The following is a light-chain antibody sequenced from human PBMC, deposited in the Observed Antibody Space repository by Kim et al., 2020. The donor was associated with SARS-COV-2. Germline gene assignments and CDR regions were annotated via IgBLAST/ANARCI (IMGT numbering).Light chain of an antibody. CDR3: QQYDSLPTT. J-gene: IGKJ2*01. CDR1: QSVGRSS. V-gene: IGKV3-20*01. Sequence: LSPGDSVHLSCRASQSVGRSSLAWYQQKPGQAPRLLIYGASSRATGIPDRFRGGGSGTDFTLTISRLEPEDFAVYCCQQYDSLPTTFGQGTKL. CDR2: GAS.